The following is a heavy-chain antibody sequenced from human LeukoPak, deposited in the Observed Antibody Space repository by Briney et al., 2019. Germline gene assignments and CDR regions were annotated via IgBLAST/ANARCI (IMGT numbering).Heavy chain of an antibody. CDR3: AKDVGKWESLHFFDY. J-gene: IGHJ4*02. V-gene: IGHV3-23*01. CDR1: GFTLSTNA. D-gene: IGHD1-26*01. Sequence: GGSLRLSCLTSGFTLSTNAMSWDRQAPGKGLEWISGISGSGASTYYADSVKGRFTISRDDSRNTLYLQMNSLRGDDTAVYYCAKDVGKWESLHFFDYWGQGTLVTVSS. CDR2: ISGSGAST.